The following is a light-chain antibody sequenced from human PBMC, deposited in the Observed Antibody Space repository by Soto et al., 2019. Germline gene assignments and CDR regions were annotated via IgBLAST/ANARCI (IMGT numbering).Light chain of an antibody. CDR3: SSKRGSTFIV. CDR2: DVS. V-gene: IGLV2-14*03. CDR1: SSDIGSYNY. Sequence: QSALSQPASVSGSPGQSITISCTGTSSDIGSYNYVSWYEQHPDKAPKLMIYDVSNRPSGVSYRFSGSKSANTASLTISGLQAEDEVDYYCSSKRGSTFIVFGTGTKLTVL. J-gene: IGLJ1*01.